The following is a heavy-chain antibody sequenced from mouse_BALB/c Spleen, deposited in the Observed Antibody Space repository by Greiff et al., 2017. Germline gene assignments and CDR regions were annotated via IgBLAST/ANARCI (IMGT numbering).Heavy chain of an antibody. J-gene: IGHJ4*01. CDR3: ARDRTATGYAMDY. V-gene: IGHV5-9-4*01. Sequence: EVKLMESGGGLVKPGGSLKLSCAASGFTFSSYAMSWVRQSPEKRLEWVAEISSGGSYTYYPDTVTGRFTISRDNAKNTLYLEMSSLRSEDTAMYYCARDRTATGYAMDYWGQGTSVTVSS. CDR1: GFTFSSYA. D-gene: IGHD1-2*01. CDR2: ISSGGSYT.